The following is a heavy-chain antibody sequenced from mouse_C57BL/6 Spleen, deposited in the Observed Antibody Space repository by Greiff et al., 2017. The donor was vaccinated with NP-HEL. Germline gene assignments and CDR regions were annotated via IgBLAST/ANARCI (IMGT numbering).Heavy chain of an antibody. J-gene: IGHJ1*03. CDR3: TTDGSSSWYFDV. V-gene: IGHV14-4*01. Sequence: VQLQQSGAELVRPGASVKLSCKASGFNIKDDYMHWVKQRPEQGLEWIGWIDPENGDTEYASKFQGKATITADTSSNTADLQLSSLTSEDTAVYYCTTDGSSSWYFDVWGTGTTVTVSS. CDR1: GFNIKDDY. D-gene: IGHD1-1*01. CDR2: IDPENGDT.